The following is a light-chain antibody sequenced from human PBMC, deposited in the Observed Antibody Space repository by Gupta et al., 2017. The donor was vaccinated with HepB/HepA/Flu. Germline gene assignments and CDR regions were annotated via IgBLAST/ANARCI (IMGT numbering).Light chain of an antibody. Sequence: EIVLTQSPGTLSLSPGERATLSCRASQSVSSNYLAWYQQKPGQAPRLLIYGASSRATGIPDRFSDSGSGTEFTLTISRLEPEDFAVYYCQQYSSSPLTFGGGTKVEIK. CDR3: QQYSSSPLT. V-gene: IGKV3-20*01. CDR2: GAS. J-gene: IGKJ4*02. CDR1: QSVSSNY.